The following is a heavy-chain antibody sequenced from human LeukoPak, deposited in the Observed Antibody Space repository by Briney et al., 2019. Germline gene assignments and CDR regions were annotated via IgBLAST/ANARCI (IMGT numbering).Heavy chain of an antibody. J-gene: IGHJ4*02. CDR1: GFTFSSYA. D-gene: IGHD4-11*01. V-gene: IGHV3-30-3*01. Sequence: GRSLRLSCAASGFTFSSYAMYWVRQAPGKGLEWVAVISYDGSNKYYADSVKGRFTISRDNSKNTLYLQMNSLRAEDTAVYYCAKDSGFHSYSNYFDYWGQGTLVTVSS. CDR2: ISYDGSNK. CDR3: AKDSGFHSYSNYFDY.